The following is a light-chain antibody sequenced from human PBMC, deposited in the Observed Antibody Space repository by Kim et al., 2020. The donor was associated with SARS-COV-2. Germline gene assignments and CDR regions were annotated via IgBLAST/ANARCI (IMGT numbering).Light chain of an antibody. V-gene: IGKV4-1*01. J-gene: IGKJ2*03. CDR1: QTVLYNSNNKNY. Sequence: DIVMTQSPDSLAVSLGERATLNCKSSQTVLYNSNNKNYLAWYQQKPGQAPKLFIYWASIRESGVSDRFSGSGSETDFTLTISSLQAEDVAVYYCQQYYSTPPSFGQGTKLEI. CDR3: QQYYSTPPS. CDR2: WAS.